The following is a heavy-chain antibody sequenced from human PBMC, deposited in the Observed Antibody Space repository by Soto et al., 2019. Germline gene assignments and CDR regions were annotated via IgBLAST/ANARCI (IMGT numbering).Heavy chain of an antibody. D-gene: IGHD5-18*01. Sequence: VQLLQSGDEVKQPGSSVKVACKISGGTFSSDAISWVWQAPGQGLERMGGITPVFESPNYAQKFQGRVTITSDESTGTAFLELSSLRSEDTAVYYCARAIHGYNYRVDFWGQGTTVTVSS. CDR2: ITPVFESP. CDR3: ARAIHGYNYRVDF. J-gene: IGHJ6*02. V-gene: IGHV1-69*01. CDR1: GGTFSSDA.